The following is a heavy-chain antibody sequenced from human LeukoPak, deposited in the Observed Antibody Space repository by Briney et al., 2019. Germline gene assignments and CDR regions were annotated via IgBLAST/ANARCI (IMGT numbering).Heavy chain of an antibody. D-gene: IGHD6-13*01. CDR2: IIPILGIA. CDR3: ARDLAAAGGY. V-gene: IGHV1-69*04. CDR1: GGTFSSYA. J-gene: IGHJ4*02. Sequence: SVKVSCKASGGTFSSYAISWVRQAPGQGLEWMGRIIPILGIANYAQKFQGRVTITADESTSTAYMELSSLRSEDTAVYYCARDLAAAGGYWGRGTLVTVSS.